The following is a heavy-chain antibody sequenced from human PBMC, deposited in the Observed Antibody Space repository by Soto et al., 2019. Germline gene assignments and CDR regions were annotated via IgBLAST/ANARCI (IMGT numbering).Heavy chain of an antibody. Sequence: QVQLVQSGAEVKKPGSSVKVSCKASGGTFSSYAISWVRQAPGQGLEWMGGIIPISDTTNYAQNFQGRVTITADEYTNTAYMKLSSLRSEDRAGYYCARSQGSSTSLEIYYYYYYGMDVWGQGTTVTVSS. V-gene: IGHV1-69*01. CDR1: GGTFSSYA. J-gene: IGHJ6*02. D-gene: IGHD2-2*01. CDR2: IIPISDTT. CDR3: ARSQGSSTSLEIYYYYYYGMDV.